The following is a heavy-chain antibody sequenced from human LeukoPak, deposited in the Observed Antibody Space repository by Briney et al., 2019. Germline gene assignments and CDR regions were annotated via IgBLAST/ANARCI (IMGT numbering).Heavy chain of an antibody. CDR1: GFTVSSNY. V-gene: IGHV3-66*01. CDR3: AKEGVVLLWFGEPEGFDP. CDR2: IYSGGST. Sequence: GGSLRLSCAASGFTVSSNYMSWVRQAPGKGLEWVSVIYSGGSTYYADSVKGRFTISRDNSKNTLYLQMNSLRAEDTAVYYCAKEGVVLLWFGEPEGFDPWGQGTLVTVSS. D-gene: IGHD3-10*01. J-gene: IGHJ5*02.